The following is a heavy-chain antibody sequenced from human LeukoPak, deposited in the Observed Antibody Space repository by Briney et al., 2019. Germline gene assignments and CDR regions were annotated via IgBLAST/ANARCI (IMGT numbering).Heavy chain of an antibody. CDR3: ASVYGAVDY. CDR1: GFTFSSYS. CDR2: ISSSSGTI. Sequence: GGSLRLSCAASGFTFSSYSMNWVRQAPGKGLEWVSYISSSSGTIYYADSVKGRFTISRDNSKNTLYLQMGSLGAEDMAVYYCASVYGAVDYWGQGTLVTVSS. D-gene: IGHD4-17*01. J-gene: IGHJ4*02. V-gene: IGHV3-48*01.